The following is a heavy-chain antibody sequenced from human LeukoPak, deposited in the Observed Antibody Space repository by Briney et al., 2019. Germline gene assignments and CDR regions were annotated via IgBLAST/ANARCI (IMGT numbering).Heavy chain of an antibody. CDR1: GFTFSSYS. CDR3: ARDPHYGDYVAFDI. D-gene: IGHD4-17*01. Sequence: TGGSLRLSCAASGFTFSSYSMNWVRQAPGKGLEWVSYISSSSSTIYYADSVKGRFTISRDNAKNSLYLQMNSLRAEDTAVYYCARDPHYGDYVAFDIWGQGTMVTVSS. V-gene: IGHV3-48*01. CDR2: ISSSSSTI. J-gene: IGHJ3*02.